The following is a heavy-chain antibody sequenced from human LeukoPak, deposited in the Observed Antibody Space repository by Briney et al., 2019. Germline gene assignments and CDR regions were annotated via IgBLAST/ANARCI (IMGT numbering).Heavy chain of an antibody. J-gene: IGHJ4*02. CDR1: GFTFSSYW. D-gene: IGHD1-1*01. V-gene: IGHV3-74*01. CDR3: ARALTTLTYEGY. CDR2: INGDGSNI. Sequence: GGSLRLSCAASGFTFSSYWMHWVRQVPGKGLVWVARINGDGSNIAYADSVRGRFTISRDNAKNTLYLEMSSLRAEDTAAYYCARALTTLTYEGYWGQGTLVTVSS.